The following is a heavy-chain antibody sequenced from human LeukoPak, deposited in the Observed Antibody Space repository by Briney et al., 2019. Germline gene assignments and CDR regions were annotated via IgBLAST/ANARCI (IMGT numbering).Heavy chain of an antibody. CDR3: ATLPNVWGSFPFDY. D-gene: IGHD3-16*01. Sequence: GGSLRLSCAASGFSFSTYAMHWVRQAPGKGLEWVAFIPYDGSDKYYADSVKGRFTISRDNSKNTLYLQMNSLRAEDTAVYYCATLPNVWGSFPFDYWGQGTLVTVSS. J-gene: IGHJ4*02. V-gene: IGHV3-30*02. CDR2: IPYDGSDK. CDR1: GFSFSTYA.